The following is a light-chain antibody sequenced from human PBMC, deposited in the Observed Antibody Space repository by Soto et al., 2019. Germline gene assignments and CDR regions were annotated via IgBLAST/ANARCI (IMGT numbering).Light chain of an antibody. CDR2: AAS. CDR1: QSISSY. V-gene: IGKV1-39*01. J-gene: IGKJ4*01. Sequence: DIQMTQSPSSLSASVGDRVTITGRASQSISSYLNWNQQKPGKAPKLLIYAASILQSGVPSRFSGSGSGTDFTLTISSLQPEDFATYYCQQSYSTPRLTFGGGTKVEIK. CDR3: QQSYSTPRLT.